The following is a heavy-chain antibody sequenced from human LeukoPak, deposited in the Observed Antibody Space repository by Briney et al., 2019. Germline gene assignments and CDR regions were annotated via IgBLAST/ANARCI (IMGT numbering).Heavy chain of an antibody. CDR3: ARGGSGWDWYFDL. V-gene: IGHV4-59*11. D-gene: IGHD6-19*01. J-gene: IGHJ2*01. CDR1: GGSISSHY. Sequence: PSETLSLTCTVSGGSISSHYWSWIRRPPGKGLEWIGYTYYSGSTNYNPSLKSRVTISIDTSKNLFSLKLSSVTAADTAVYSCARGGSGWDWYFDLWGRGTLVTVSS. CDR2: TYYSGST.